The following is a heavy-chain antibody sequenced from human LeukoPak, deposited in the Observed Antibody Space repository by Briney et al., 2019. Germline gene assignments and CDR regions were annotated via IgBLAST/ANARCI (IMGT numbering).Heavy chain of an antibody. D-gene: IGHD3-16*01. CDR1: GYTFSSYT. J-gene: IGHJ4*02. V-gene: IGHV3-7*01. CDR3: ARGSGLR. CDR2: IKQDGSEK. Sequence: GGSLRLSCAASGYTFSSYTMTWVRQAPGKGLEWVANIKQDGSEKYYVDSVKGRFTISRDNAKNSLYLQMNSLRAEDTAVYYCARGSGLRWGQGTLVTVSS.